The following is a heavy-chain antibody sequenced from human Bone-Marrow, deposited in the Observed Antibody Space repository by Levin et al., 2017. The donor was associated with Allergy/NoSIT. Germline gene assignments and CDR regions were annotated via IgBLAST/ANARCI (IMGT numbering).Heavy chain of an antibody. CDR1: GFSVNNNY. CDR3: VRERVVLSFSYGMNV. D-gene: IGHD2-15*01. Sequence: PGGSLRLSCVVSGFSVNNNYMHWVRQAPGRGLEWVSVIYSGGTTDYADSVKGRFTISRDNSRNTVYLEMNSLRPEDTAIYYCVRERVVLSFSYGMNVWGQGTKVSVSS. CDR2: IYSGGTT. V-gene: IGHV3-53*01. J-gene: IGHJ6*02.